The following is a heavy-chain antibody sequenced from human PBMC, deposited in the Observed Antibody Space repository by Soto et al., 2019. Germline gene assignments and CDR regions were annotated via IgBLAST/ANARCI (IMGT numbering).Heavy chain of an antibody. J-gene: IGHJ4*02. CDR3: AKGRGGSGSLTPRVDF. D-gene: IGHD3-10*01. V-gene: IGHV3-23*01. CDR1: GFTFNNYA. CDR2: ISGGGDTT. Sequence: EVQLLESGGGLVQPGGSLRLSCAASGFTFNNYAMTWVRQAPGKGLEWVSAISGGGDTTSYADSVKGRFTVSRDGSKNTLYLQMRSLRAEDTALYYCAKGRGGSGSLTPRVDFWGQGTRVTVCS.